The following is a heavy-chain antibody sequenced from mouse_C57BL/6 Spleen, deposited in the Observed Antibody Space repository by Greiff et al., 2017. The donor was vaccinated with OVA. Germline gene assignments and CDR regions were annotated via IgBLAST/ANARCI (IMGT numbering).Heavy chain of an antibody. CDR1: GYTFTSYW. CDR2: IDPSDSET. V-gene: IGHV1-52*01. D-gene: IGHD1-1*01. Sequence: QVQLKQPGAELVRPGSSVKLSCKASGYTFTSYWMHWVKQRPIQGLEWIGNIDPSDSETHYNQKFKDKATLTVDKSSSTAYMQLSSLTSEDSAVYYCARGDYGSSFDYWGQGTTLTVSS. CDR3: ARGDYGSSFDY. J-gene: IGHJ2*01.